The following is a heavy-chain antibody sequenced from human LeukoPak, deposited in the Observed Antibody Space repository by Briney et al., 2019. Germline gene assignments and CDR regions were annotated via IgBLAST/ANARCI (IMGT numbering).Heavy chain of an antibody. CDR2: ISGSGGST. CDR1: GFTYSNYA. V-gene: IGHV3-23*01. J-gene: IGHJ5*02. CDR3: AKEWFGELSVSHP. Sequence: GGSLRLSCAASGFTYSNYAMSWVRHAPGKGLELVSAISGSGGSTYYADSVKGRFTISRDNSKNTLYLQMNSLRAEDTAVYYCAKEWFGELSVSHPWGQGTLVTVSS. D-gene: IGHD3-10*01.